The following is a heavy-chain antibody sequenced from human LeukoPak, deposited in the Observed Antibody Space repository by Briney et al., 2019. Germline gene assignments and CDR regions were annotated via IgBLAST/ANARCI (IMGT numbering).Heavy chain of an antibody. CDR1: GGSISSSSYY. Sequence: SETLSLTCTVSGGSISSSSYYWGWTRQPPGKGLEWIGSSYYSGSTNYNPSLKSRFTISVDKSKNQFSMKLSSVTAADTAVYYCARGSDCGGDCYFMYWGQGTLVTVSS. V-gene: IGHV4-39*07. J-gene: IGHJ4*02. CDR3: ARGSDCGGDCYFMY. D-gene: IGHD2-21*02. CDR2: SYYSGST.